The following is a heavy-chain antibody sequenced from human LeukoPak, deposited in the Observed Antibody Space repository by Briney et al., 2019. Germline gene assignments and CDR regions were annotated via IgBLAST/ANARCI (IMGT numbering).Heavy chain of an antibody. Sequence: PSETLSLTCTVSGGSISSYYWSWIRQPAGKGLEWIGYIYYSGSTNYNPSLKSRVTISVDTSKNQFSLKLSSVTAADTAVYYCARTCSSTSCYGGWAFDIWGQGTMVTVSS. V-gene: IGHV4-59*01. CDR3: ARTCSSTSCYGGWAFDI. D-gene: IGHD2-2*01. CDR1: GGSISSYY. CDR2: IYYSGST. J-gene: IGHJ3*02.